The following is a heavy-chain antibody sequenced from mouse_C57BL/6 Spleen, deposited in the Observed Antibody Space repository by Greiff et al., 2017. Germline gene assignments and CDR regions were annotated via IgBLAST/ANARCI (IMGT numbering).Heavy chain of an antibody. Sequence: QVQLQQSGAELARPGASVKLSCKASGYTFTSYGISWVKPRTGQGLEWIGEIYPRSGNTYYNEQFKGKATLTADKSSSTAYMALRRLTSEDSAVYCCARSWGNSLYYFDYWGQGTTLTVSS. D-gene: IGHD2-1*01. CDR1: GYTFTSYG. J-gene: IGHJ2*01. V-gene: IGHV1-81*01. CDR3: ARSWGNSLYYFDY. CDR2: IYPRSGNT.